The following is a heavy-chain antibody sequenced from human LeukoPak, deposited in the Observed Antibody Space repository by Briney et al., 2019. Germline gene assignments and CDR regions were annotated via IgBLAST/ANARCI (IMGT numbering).Heavy chain of an antibody. CDR2: ISYDGSNK. Sequence: GGSLRLSCAASGFTFSSYAMHWVRQAPGKGLEWVAVISYDGSNKYYADSVKGRFTISRDNSKNTLYLQMNSLRAEDTAVYYCATEGAAGYCSGGSCLGYWGQGTLVTVSS. V-gene: IGHV3-30-3*01. D-gene: IGHD2-15*01. CDR3: ATEGAAGYCSGGSCLGY. J-gene: IGHJ4*02. CDR1: GFTFSSYA.